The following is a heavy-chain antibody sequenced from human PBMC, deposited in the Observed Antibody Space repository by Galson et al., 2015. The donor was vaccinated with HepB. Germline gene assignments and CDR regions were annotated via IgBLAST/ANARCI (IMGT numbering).Heavy chain of an antibody. D-gene: IGHD3-22*01. Sequence: SVKVSCKASGGTFSTYAVNWVRQAPGQGLEWMGGIIPIFNTATYTQSFKGRVTFTADDSTSTAFMELNSLRFEDTAVYFCARASPRSYDDSSGYPDYWGQGTLVTVSS. CDR1: GGTFSTYA. V-gene: IGHV1-69*13. CDR2: IIPIFNTA. J-gene: IGHJ4*02. CDR3: ARASPRSYDDSSGYPDY.